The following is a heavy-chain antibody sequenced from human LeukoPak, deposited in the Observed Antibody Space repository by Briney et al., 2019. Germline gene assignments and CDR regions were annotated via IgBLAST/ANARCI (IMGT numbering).Heavy chain of an antibody. CDR2: IYYSGST. CDR3: ARAGSGYEYYFDY. CDR1: GGFISSGGYY. V-gene: IGHV4-31*03. Sequence: SQTLSLTCTVSGGFISSGGYYWSWIRQHPGKGLEWIGYIYYSGSTYYNPSLKSRVTISVDTSKNQFSLKLSSVTAADTAVYYCARAGSGYEYYFDYWGQGTLVTVSS. J-gene: IGHJ4*02. D-gene: IGHD5-12*01.